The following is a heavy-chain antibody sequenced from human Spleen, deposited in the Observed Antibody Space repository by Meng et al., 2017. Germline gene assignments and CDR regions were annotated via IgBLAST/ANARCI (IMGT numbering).Heavy chain of an antibody. V-gene: IGHV3-30*04. CDR2: ISYDGSNK. CDR3: ARGTIVVQLDY. D-gene: IGHD2-15*01. Sequence: GESLKISCAASGFTFSSYAMHWVRQAPGKGLEWVAVISYDGSNKYYADSVKGRFTISRDNSKNTLYLQMNSLRAEDTAVYYCARGTIVVQLDYWGQGTLVTVSS. CDR1: GFTFSSYA. J-gene: IGHJ4*02.